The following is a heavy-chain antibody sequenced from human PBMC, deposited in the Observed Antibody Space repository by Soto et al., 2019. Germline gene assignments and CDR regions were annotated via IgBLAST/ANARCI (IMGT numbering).Heavy chain of an antibody. V-gene: IGHV3-7*05. CDR2: IKQDGSEK. D-gene: IGHD3-9*01. J-gene: IGHJ3*02. CDR1: GFTFSSYW. Sequence: GGSLRLSCAASGFTFSSYWMSWVRQAPGKGLEWVANIKQDGSEKYYVDSVKGRFTISRDNAKNSLYLQMNSLRAEDTAVYYCARDRFDWLLYIHDAFDIWGQGTMVTVSS. CDR3: ARDRFDWLLYIHDAFDI.